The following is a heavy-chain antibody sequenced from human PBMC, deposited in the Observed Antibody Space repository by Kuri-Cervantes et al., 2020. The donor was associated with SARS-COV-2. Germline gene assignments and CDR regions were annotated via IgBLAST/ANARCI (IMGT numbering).Heavy chain of an antibody. CDR1: GFSLNEVRMG. J-gene: IGHJ4*02. CDR3: ARIRWGSSGWYYSDY. D-gene: IGHD6-19*01. V-gene: IGHV2-26*01. Sequence: SGPTLVKPTETLTLTCTVSGFSLNEVRMGVSWIRQPPGKALEWLAHTFSNDKKSYNTSLKSRLSISKDTSKSQVVLTMTNMDPVDTATYYCARIRWGSSGWYYSDYWGQGTLVTVSS. CDR2: TFSNDKK.